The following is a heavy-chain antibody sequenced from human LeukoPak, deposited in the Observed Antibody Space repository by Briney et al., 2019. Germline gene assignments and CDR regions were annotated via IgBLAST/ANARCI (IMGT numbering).Heavy chain of an antibody. CDR1: GFTFSSYA. D-gene: IGHD1-1*01. CDR3: ASLIKERGTPDYYYYYYMDV. CDR2: ISYDGSNK. Sequence: GGSLRLSCAASGFTFSSYAMHWVRQAPGKGLEWVAVISYDGSNKYYADSVKGRFTISRDNSKNTLYLQMNSLRAEDTAVYYCASLIKERGTPDYYYYYYMDVWGRGTTVTVSS. V-gene: IGHV3-30-3*01. J-gene: IGHJ6*03.